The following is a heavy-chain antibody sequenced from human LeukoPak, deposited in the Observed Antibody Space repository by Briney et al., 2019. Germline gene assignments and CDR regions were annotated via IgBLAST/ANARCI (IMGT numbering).Heavy chain of an antibody. CDR1: GFTFSSYS. Sequence: PGGSLRLSCAASGFTFSSYSMNWVRQAPGKGLEWVSSISSSSSYIYYADSVKGRFTISRDNAKNSLYPQMNSLRAEDTAVYYCASQVVPAARVDYWGQGTLVTVSS. J-gene: IGHJ4*02. V-gene: IGHV3-21*01. CDR3: ASQVVPAARVDY. CDR2: ISSSSSYI. D-gene: IGHD2-2*01.